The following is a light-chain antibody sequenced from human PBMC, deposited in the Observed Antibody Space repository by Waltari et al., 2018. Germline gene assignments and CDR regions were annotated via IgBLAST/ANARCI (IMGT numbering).Light chain of an antibody. V-gene: IGKV3-20*01. J-gene: IGKJ1*01. CDR2: GAS. Sequence: ENALTQSPGTLSLSPGERATLSCRASQSVSSSYLAWHQQKRGQAPRLLIYGASTRATGIPDRFSGSGSGTDFTLTISRLEPEDFAVYYCQQYGSSPRTFGQGTKVEIK. CDR3: QQYGSSPRT. CDR1: QSVSSSY.